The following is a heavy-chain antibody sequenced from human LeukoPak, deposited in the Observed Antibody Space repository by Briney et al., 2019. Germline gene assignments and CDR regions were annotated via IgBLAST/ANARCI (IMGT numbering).Heavy chain of an antibody. D-gene: IGHD2-2*01. CDR1: GGPISSYY. V-gene: IGHV4-59*01. CDR2: IYYSGST. J-gene: IGHJ6*02. CDR3: ARAAHCSSTSCYDPTYYYYGMDV. Sequence: SETLSLTCTVSGGPISSYYWSWIRQPPGKGLEWIGYIYYSGSTNYNPSLKSRVTISVDTSKNQFSLKLSSVTAADTAVYYCARAAHCSSTSCYDPTYYYYGMDVWGQGTTVTVSS.